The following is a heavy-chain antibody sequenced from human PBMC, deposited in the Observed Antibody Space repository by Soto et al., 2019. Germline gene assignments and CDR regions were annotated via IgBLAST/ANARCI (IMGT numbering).Heavy chain of an antibody. V-gene: IGHV4-39*02. D-gene: IGHD3-3*01. CDR2: ISYGGNT. Sequence: SETLSLTCTVSGGSVRSSNHYWAWIRQPPGKGLEWIGSISYGGNTYSNPSLKSRLTISVDTSNNHISLRLSSVTAADTAIYYCATGNIDFWSGYKYFYYGMDVWGQGTTVTVSS. CDR3: ATGNIDFWSGYKYFYYGMDV. CDR1: GGSVRSSNHY. J-gene: IGHJ6*02.